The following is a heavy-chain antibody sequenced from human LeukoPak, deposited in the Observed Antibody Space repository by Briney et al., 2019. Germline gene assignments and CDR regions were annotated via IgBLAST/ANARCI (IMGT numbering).Heavy chain of an antibody. V-gene: IGHV3-7*03. CDR3: ARAYKDRSLAGKKEFFQH. D-gene: IGHD6-19*01. CDR1: GFIFSNYW. CDR2: IKQDGSDK. J-gene: IGHJ1*01. Sequence: GGSLRLSCAASGFIFSNYWMSWVRQAPGKGLEWVANIKQDGSDKYYVDSVKGRFTISRDNGKNSLYLEMNSLRAEDTALYYCARAYKDRSLAGKKEFFQHWGQGTLVTVSS.